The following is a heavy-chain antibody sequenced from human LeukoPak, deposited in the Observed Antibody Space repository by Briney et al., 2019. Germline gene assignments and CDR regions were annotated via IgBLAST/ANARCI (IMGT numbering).Heavy chain of an antibody. Sequence: SQTLSLTCTVSGGSISSGGYYWSWIRQPPGKGLEWIGYIYHSGSTYYNPSLKSRVTISVDRSKNQFSLKLSSVTAADTAVYYCARVDRPITIFGVVPKDSYYMDVWGKGTTVTVSS. J-gene: IGHJ6*03. D-gene: IGHD3-3*01. V-gene: IGHV4-30-2*01. CDR2: IYHSGST. CDR3: ARVDRPITIFGVVPKDSYYMDV. CDR1: GGSISSGGYY.